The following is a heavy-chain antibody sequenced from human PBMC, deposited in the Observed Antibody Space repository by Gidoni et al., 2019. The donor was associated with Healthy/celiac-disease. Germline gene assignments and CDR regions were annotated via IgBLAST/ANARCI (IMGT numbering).Heavy chain of an antibody. CDR3: ARRNLALTGAPFDY. J-gene: IGHJ4*02. D-gene: IGHD2-8*02. V-gene: IGHV4-34*02. Sequence: QVQLQQWGAGLLKPSETLSLTCTVSGETVIGHYWTWMRQSPANDLEWIGEVNYRGKGIENPSLRSRVTISLDTSRDQVSLTVKSVTVADTAIYYCARRNLALTGAPFDYWGQGSPVVVS. CDR2: VNYRGKG. CDR1: GETVIGHY.